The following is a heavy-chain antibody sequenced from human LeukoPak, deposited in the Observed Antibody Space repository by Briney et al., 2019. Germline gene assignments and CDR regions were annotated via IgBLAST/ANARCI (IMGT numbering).Heavy chain of an antibody. J-gene: IGHJ6*03. Sequence: GGSLRLSCAASGFTFSSYWMSWVRQAPGKGLEWVANIKQDGSEKYYVDSVKGRFTISRDNAKNSLYLQMNSLRAEDTAVYYCARYYDILTGSPDYMDVWGKGTTVTVSS. V-gene: IGHV3-7*01. D-gene: IGHD3-9*01. CDR2: IKQDGSEK. CDR3: ARYYDILTGSPDYMDV. CDR1: GFTFSSYW.